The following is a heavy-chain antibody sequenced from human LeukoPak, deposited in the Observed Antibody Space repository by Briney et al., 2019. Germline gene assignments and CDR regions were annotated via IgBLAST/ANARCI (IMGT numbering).Heavy chain of an antibody. Sequence: SETLSLTCAVYVGFFIGYYWSWIRQPPGRGLEWIGEINHIGSTNYKPCLKSRVTISVDTSKNQFSLKLSSVTAADTAVYYCARGRGGSLHYYGWGSLRPFDYWGQGTLVTVSS. CDR1: VGFFIGYY. CDR3: ARGRGGSLHYYGWGSLRPFDY. V-gene: IGHV4-34*01. CDR2: INHIGST. J-gene: IGHJ4*02. D-gene: IGHD3-10*01.